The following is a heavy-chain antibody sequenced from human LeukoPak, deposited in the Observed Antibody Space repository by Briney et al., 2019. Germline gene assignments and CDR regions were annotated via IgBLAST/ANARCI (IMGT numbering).Heavy chain of an antibody. J-gene: IGHJ4*02. CDR1: GGSISSYY. CDR2: IYYSGST. V-gene: IGHV4-39*07. D-gene: IGHD2-15*01. CDR3: ARDVRLGYCSGGSCYQYYYDSSGYYRVFDY. Sequence: SETLSLTCTVSGGSISSYYWGWIRQPPGKGLEWIGSIYYSGSTYYNPSLKSRVTISVDTSKNQFSLKLSSVTAADTAVYYCARDVRLGYCSGGSCYQYYYDSSGYYRVFDYWGQGTLVTVSS.